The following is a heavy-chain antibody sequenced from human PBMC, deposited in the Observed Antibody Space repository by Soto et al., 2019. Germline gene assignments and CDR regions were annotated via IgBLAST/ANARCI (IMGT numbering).Heavy chain of an antibody. CDR3: AKTRVSYDILTGYPFDAFDI. CDR1: GFTFSSYA. CDR2: ISGSGGST. J-gene: IGHJ3*02. V-gene: IGHV3-23*01. D-gene: IGHD3-9*01. Sequence: GGSLRLSCAASGFTFSSYAMSWVRQAPGKGLEWVSAISGSGGSTYYADSVKGRFTISRDNSKNTLYLQMNSLRAEDTAVYCCAKTRVSYDILTGYPFDAFDIWGQGTMVTVSS.